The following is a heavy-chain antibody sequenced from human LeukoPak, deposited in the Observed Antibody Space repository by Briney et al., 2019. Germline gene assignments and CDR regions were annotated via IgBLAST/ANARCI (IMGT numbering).Heavy chain of an antibody. CDR3: EKDLGGSGDYRPY. Sequence: GGSLRLSCAASGVTLSTYAMSWARQAPGKGLEWVSGISSSGSGDNTYYADSVKGRFTISRDSSKNTLFLHMNTLSAEDTAVYYCEKDLGGSGDYRPYWGQGSVVTVSS. V-gene: IGHV3-23*01. CDR2: ISSSGSGDNT. D-gene: IGHD2-21*02. CDR1: GVTLSTYA. J-gene: IGHJ4*02.